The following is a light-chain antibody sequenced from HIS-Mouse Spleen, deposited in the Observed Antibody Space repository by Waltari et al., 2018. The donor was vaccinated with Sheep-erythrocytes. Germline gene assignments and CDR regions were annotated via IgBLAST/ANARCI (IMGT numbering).Light chain of an antibody. CDR3: QAWDSSTVV. CDR1: SSDVGGYNY. Sequence: QSALTQPRSVSGSPGQSVTISCTGTSSDVGGYNYVSWYQQHPGKAPKLMIYDVSKRPSGVPDHFSGSKSGNTASLTISGNQAMDEADYYCQAWDSSTVVFGGGTKLTVL. J-gene: IGLJ2*01. CDR2: DVS. V-gene: IGLV2-11*01.